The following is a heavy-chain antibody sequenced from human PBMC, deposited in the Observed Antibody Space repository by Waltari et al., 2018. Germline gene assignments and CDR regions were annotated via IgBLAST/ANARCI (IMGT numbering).Heavy chain of an antibody. CDR2: ISSSSTI. J-gene: IGHJ4*02. CDR1: GFTFSSYS. D-gene: IGHD5-12*01. CDR3: ARDLPYSGYDF. Sequence: EVQLVESGGGLVQPGGSLRLSCAASGFTFSSYSMNWVRQAPGKGLEWVSYISSSSTIYYADSVKGRFTISRDNAKNSLYLQMNSLRAEDTAVYYCARDLPYSGYDFWGQGTLVTVSS. V-gene: IGHV3-48*04.